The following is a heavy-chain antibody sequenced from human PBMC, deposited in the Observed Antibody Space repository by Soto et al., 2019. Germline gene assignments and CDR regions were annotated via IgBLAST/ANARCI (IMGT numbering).Heavy chain of an antibody. Sequence: QVQLVESGGGVVQPGTSLRLSCAASGFAFSYHGIHWVRQAPGQGLERVGVTWSGGRGEFYADSVRGRFTISRDNSNTTVYLQMNSLRVEDTAVYYCAKDDDTSGHSSLLDFRGQGSLVTVSS. D-gene: IGHD3-22*01. V-gene: IGHV3-33*06. CDR1: GFAFSYHG. CDR3: AKDDDTSGHSSLLDF. CDR2: TWSGGRGE. J-gene: IGHJ4*02.